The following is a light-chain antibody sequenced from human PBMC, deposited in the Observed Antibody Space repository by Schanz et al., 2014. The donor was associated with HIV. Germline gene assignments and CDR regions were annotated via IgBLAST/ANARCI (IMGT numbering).Light chain of an antibody. V-gene: IGKV3-20*01. CDR2: GAS. J-gene: IGKJ3*01. Sequence: EIVLTQSPGTLSLSPGERATLSCWASQSLSSNILAWYQHKPGQAPRLLIYGASSRATGIPDRFSGSGSGTVFTLTIRRLEPEDFAVYYCQHRGFTFGPGTKVNVK. CDR3: QHRGFT. CDR1: QSLSSNI.